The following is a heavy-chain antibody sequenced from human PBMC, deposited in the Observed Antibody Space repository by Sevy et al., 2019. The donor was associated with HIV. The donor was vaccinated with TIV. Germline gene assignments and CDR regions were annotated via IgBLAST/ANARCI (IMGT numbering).Heavy chain of an antibody. CDR3: ARTFLGYCSSTSCYGNWFDP. D-gene: IGHD2-2*01. CDR1: GGSISSYY. Sequence: SETLSLTCTVSGGSISSYYWSWIRQPPGKGLEWIGYIYYSGSTNYNPSLKSRVTISVDTSKNQFSLKLSSVTAADTAVYYCARTFLGYCSSTSCYGNWFDPWGQGILVTVSS. J-gene: IGHJ5*02. V-gene: IGHV4-59*01. CDR2: IYYSGST.